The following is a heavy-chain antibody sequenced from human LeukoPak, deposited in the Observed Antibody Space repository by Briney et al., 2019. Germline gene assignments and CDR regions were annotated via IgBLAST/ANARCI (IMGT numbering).Heavy chain of an antibody. D-gene: IGHD1-1*01. CDR1: GFYFSSYS. CDR2: INSGSTYM. Sequence: GGSLRLSCGASGFYFSSYSMNWVRQAPGKGLEWVSSINSGSTYMYYADSVKGRFTISRDNAKNSLHLQMDSLRAEDTAVYFCARVEATTGRNYHYYYMDVWGKGTTVTVS. V-gene: IGHV3-21*01. J-gene: IGHJ6*03. CDR3: ARVEATTGRNYHYYYMDV.